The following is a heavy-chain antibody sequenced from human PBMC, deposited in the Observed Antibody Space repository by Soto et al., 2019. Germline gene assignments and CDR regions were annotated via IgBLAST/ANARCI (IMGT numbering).Heavy chain of an antibody. CDR2: IYHSGST. V-gene: IGHV4-4*02. CDR1: GGSISSSNW. D-gene: IGHD4-17*01. CDR3: ARYYLDYGGNRYFDY. Sequence: SETLSLTCAVSGGSISSSNWWSWVRQPPGKGLEWIGEIYHSGSTNYNPSLKSRVTISVDKSKNQFSLKLSSVTAADTAVYYCARYYLDYGGNRYFDYWGQGTLVTVSS. J-gene: IGHJ4*02.